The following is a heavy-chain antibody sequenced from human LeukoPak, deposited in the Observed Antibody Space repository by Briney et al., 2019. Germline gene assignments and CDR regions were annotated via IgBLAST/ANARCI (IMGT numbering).Heavy chain of an antibody. CDR2: ISSSSSTI. CDR1: GFTFSDYY. V-gene: IGHV3-11*04. Sequence: GGSLRLSCAASGFTFSDYYMSWIRQAPGKGLGWVSYISSSSSTIYYADSVKGRFTISRDNAKNSLYLQMNSLRAEDTAVYYCAREGWWSSSSEAVDYWGQGTLVTVSS. CDR3: AREGWWSSSSEAVDY. D-gene: IGHD6-6*01. J-gene: IGHJ4*02.